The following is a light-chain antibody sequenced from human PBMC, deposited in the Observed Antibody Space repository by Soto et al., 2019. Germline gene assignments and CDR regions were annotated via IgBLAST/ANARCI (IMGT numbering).Light chain of an antibody. J-gene: IGLJ1*01. CDR2: EVS. Sequence: QSALTQPASVSGSPGQSITISCTGTSSDVGGYNYVSWYQQHPGKAPKLMIYEVSNRPSGVSNRFSGSKSGNTASLPISGVQAADEAAYYCSSYTTSSIDYVFGTGTKLTVL. CDR3: SSYTTSSIDYV. CDR1: SSDVGGYNY. V-gene: IGLV2-14*01.